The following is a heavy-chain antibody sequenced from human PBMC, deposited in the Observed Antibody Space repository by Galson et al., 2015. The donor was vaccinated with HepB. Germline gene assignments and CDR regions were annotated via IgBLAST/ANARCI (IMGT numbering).Heavy chain of an antibody. Sequence: SVKVSCKASGGTCSSYAISWVRQAPGQGLEWMGGIIPIFGTANYAQKFQGRVTITADESTSTAYMELSSLRSEDTAVYYCARGKTMVQGVEGYYYYYYMDVWGKGTTVTVSS. D-gene: IGHD3-10*01. CDR3: ARGKTMVQGVEGYYYYYYMDV. CDR1: GGTCSSYA. J-gene: IGHJ6*03. V-gene: IGHV1-69*13. CDR2: IIPIFGTA.